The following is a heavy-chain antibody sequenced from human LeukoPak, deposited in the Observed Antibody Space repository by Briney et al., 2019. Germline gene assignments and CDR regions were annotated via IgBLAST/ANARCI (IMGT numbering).Heavy chain of an antibody. D-gene: IGHD3-16*02. Sequence: PGGSLRLSCAASGFTFSSYAMHWVRQAPGKGLEWVAVISYDGSNKYYADSVKGRFTISRDNSKNTLYLQMNSLRAEDTAVYYCAKGTLKAAGYIDYFDYWGQGTLVTVSS. J-gene: IGHJ4*02. V-gene: IGHV3-30*04. CDR2: ISYDGSNK. CDR3: AKGTLKAAGYIDYFDY. CDR1: GFTFSSYA.